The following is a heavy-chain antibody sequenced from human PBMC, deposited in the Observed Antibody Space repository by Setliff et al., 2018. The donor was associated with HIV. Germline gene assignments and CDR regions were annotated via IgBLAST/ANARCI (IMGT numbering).Heavy chain of an antibody. CDR3: ARHVGYSSSSLDY. V-gene: IGHV4-39*01. CDR1: GGSISSSNNY. CDR2: IYYSGST. Sequence: PSETLSLTCSVSGGSISSSNNYWGWIRQPPGKGLEWIGSIYYSGSTYYNPSLKSRVTMSVDTSKNQFSLKLSSVTAADTAVYYCARHVGYSSSSLDYWGQGTLVTSPQ. D-gene: IGHD6-6*01. J-gene: IGHJ4*02.